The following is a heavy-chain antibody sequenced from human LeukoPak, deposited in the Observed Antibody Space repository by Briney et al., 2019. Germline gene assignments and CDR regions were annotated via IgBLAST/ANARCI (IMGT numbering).Heavy chain of an antibody. D-gene: IGHD5/OR15-5a*01. V-gene: IGHV3-7*01. CDR1: GFTFSTYW. Sequence: GGSLRLSCAASGFTFSTYWMNWVRQAPGKGLEWVANIKQDGSEKYYVDSVKGRFTISRDSAKNSLFLQMNSLRAEDTAVYYCAAGYSVDYWGQGTLVTVSS. J-gene: IGHJ4*02. CDR2: IKQDGSEK. CDR3: AAGYSVDY.